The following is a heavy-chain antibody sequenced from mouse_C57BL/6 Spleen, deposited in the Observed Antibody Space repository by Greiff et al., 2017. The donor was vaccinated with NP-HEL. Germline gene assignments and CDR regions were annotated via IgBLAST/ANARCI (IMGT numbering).Heavy chain of an antibody. Sequence: VQLQQSGAELVRPGTSVKVSCKASGYAFTNYLIEWVKQRPGQGLEWIGVINPGSGGTNYNEKFKGKATLTADKSSSTAYMQLSSLTSEDSAVYFCARGGDGYFFFLDVWGTGTTVTVSS. D-gene: IGHD2-3*01. V-gene: IGHV1-54*01. J-gene: IGHJ1*03. CDR3: ARGGDGYFFFLDV. CDR2: INPGSGGT. CDR1: GYAFTNYL.